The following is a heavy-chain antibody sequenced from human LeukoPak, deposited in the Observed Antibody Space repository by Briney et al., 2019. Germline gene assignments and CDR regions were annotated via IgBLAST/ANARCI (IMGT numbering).Heavy chain of an antibody. CDR3: ARGDSSGHQFDP. D-gene: IGHD3-22*01. CDR1: GGSIRSSYYY. J-gene: IGHJ5*02. V-gene: IGHV4-39*01. CDR2: IYYSGST. Sequence: SETLSLTCTVSGGSIRSSYYYWGWIRQPPGTGLEWIGSIYYSGSTYYNPSLKSRVTISVDTSKNQFSLKLSSVTAADTAVYYCARGDSSGHQFDPWGQGTLVTVSS.